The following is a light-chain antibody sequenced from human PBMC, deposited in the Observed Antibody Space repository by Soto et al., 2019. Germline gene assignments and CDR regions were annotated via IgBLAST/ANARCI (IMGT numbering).Light chain of an antibody. V-gene: IGLV2-14*01. J-gene: IGLJ1*01. CDR3: SSHPRATTRL. CDR1: SNDVGGYDY. Sequence: SALTQPVSVSSAALGGLAITCTRTSNDVGGYDYVSWYQQHPDKAPKLIIFEVTNRPSGISDRFSGSKSGNTASLTISGLHAEDEADYYCSSHPRATTRLFGTGTSSPS. CDR2: EVT.